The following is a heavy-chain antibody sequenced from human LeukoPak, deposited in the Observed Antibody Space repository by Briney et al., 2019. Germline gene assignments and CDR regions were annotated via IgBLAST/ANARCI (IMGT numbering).Heavy chain of an antibody. D-gene: IGHD6-19*01. J-gene: IGHJ4*02. Sequence: GGSLRLSCAASGFTISSNYMSWVRQAPGKGLEWVSVIYSGGSTYYADSVKGRFTISRDNSKNTLYLQMNSLRAEDTAVYYCARDRLSSGWYISFDYWGQGTLVTVSS. CDR2: IYSGGST. V-gene: IGHV3-66*01. CDR1: GFTISSNY. CDR3: ARDRLSSGWYISFDY.